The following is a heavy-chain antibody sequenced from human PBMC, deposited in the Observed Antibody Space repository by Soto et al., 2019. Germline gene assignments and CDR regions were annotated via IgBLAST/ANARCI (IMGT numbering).Heavy chain of an antibody. Sequence: QVQLVQSGAEVKKPGASVKVSCKASGYTFTSYGISWGRQAPGQGLEWMGLISAYNGNTNYAQKLQGRVPMTTATSTSRAYMQLRSLSSDDTAVYYCASASFTYYDFWRGYSFDYWGQGTLVTVSS. V-gene: IGHV1-18*01. J-gene: IGHJ4*02. D-gene: IGHD3-3*01. CDR2: ISAYNGNT. CDR3: ASASFTYYDFWRGYSFDY. CDR1: GYTFTSYG.